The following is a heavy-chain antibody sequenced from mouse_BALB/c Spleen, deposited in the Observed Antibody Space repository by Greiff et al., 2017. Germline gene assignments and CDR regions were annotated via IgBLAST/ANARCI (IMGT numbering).Heavy chain of an antibody. CDR2: ILPGSGST. CDR1: GYTFSSYW. V-gene: IGHV1-9*01. D-gene: IGHD1-1*01. Sequence: VQRVESGAELMKPGASVKISCKATGYTFSSYWIEWVKQRPGHGLEWIGEILPGSGSTNYNEKFKGKATFTADTSSNTAYMQLSSLTSEDSAVYYCARRTYYGSSDWYFDVWGAGTTVTVSS. J-gene: IGHJ1*01. CDR3: ARRTYYGSSDWYFDV.